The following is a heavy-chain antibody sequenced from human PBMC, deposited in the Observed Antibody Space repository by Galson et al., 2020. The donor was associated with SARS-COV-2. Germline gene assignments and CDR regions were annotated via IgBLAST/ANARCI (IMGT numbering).Heavy chain of an antibody. J-gene: IGHJ5*02. D-gene: IGHD2-15*01. CDR1: GGSVSSTNFY. CDR3: MRDRGAALADT. V-gene: IGHV4-39*07. Sequence: SETLSLTCGVTGGSVSSTNFYWGWVRQSPGRGLEWIGSVRYTGNSYYKSSLKSRVTISQDTSKNQLSLRLTRVTAADTAVYYCMRDRGAALADTWGQGIQVTVSS. CDR2: VRYTGNS.